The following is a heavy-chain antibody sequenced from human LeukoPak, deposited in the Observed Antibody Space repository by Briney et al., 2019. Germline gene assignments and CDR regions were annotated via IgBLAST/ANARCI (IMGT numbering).Heavy chain of an antibody. D-gene: IGHD3-10*01. J-gene: IGHJ5*02. V-gene: IGHV3-23*01. CDR2: ISGSGGST. CDR1: GFTFSSYA. Sequence: PGGSLRLSWAASGFTFSSYAMSWVRQAPGKGLGWVSAISGSGGSTYYADSVKGRFTISRDNSKNTLNLQMNSLRAEDTAVYYCACYGSGSRNWFDPWGQGTLVTVSS. CDR3: ACYGSGSRNWFDP.